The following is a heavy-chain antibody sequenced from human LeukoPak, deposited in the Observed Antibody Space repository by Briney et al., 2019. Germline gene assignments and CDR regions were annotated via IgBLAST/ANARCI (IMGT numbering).Heavy chain of an antibody. D-gene: IGHD6-19*01. V-gene: IGHV1-69*01. CDR1: GGTFSSYA. J-gene: IGHJ4*02. CDR2: IIPIFGTA. Sequence: SVKVSCKASGGTFSSYAISWVRQAPGQGLEWMGGIIPIFGTANYAQKLQGRVTITADESTSTAYMELSSLRSEDTAVYYCASPGYSSGTYSDYWGQGTLVTVSS. CDR3: ASPGYSSGTYSDY.